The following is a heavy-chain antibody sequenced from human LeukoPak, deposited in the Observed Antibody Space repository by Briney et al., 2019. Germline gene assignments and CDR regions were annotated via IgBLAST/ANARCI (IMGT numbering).Heavy chain of an antibody. Sequence: GGSLRLSCAASGFTFSSYAMSWVRQAPGKGLEWVSAISGSGGSTYYAGSVKGRFTISRDNSKNTLYLQMNSLRAEDTAVYYCAKFAGRTNYYYGMDVWGQGTTVTVSS. J-gene: IGHJ6*02. CDR2: ISGSGGST. CDR3: AKFAGRTNYYYGMDV. V-gene: IGHV3-23*01. D-gene: IGHD1-1*01. CDR1: GFTFSSYA.